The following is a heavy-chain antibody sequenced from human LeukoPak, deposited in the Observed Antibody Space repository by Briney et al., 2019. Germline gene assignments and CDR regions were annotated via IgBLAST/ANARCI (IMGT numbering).Heavy chain of an antibody. J-gene: IGHJ6*02. D-gene: IGHD3-16*01. CDR1: GFTFSSYT. CDR3: ARDAGGYGMDV. V-gene: IGHV3-21*01. CDR2: ISSSSSYI. Sequence: GGSLRLSCAASGFTFSSYTMNWVRQAPGKGLEWVSSISSSSSYIYYADSVKGRFTISRDNAKNSLYLQMNSLRAEDTAVYYCARDAGGYGMDVWGQGTTVTVSS.